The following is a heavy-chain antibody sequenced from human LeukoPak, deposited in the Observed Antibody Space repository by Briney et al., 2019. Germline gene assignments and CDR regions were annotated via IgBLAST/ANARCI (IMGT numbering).Heavy chain of an antibody. CDR1: GFSFSTTW. CDR3: ARDLAAYYYGSGSYYY. V-gene: IGHV3-74*01. D-gene: IGHD3-10*01. CDR2: INSDGSST. Sequence: GGSLRLSCAASGFSFSTTWIHWVRHAPGKGLVWVSRINSDGSSTIYADSVKGRFTISRDNAKNSLYLQMNSLRAEDTAVYYCARDLAAYYYGSGSYYYWGQGTLVTVSS. J-gene: IGHJ4*02.